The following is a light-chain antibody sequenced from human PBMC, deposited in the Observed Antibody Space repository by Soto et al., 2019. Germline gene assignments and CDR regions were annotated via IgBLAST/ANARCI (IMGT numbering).Light chain of an antibody. CDR2: DVS. J-gene: IGKJ4*01. Sequence: EIVMTQSPATLSVSPGEGVTLSCRASHSIIDNLAWYQQKPGQTPRLLIYDVSSRASGIPARFSGSSSGTDYTLTISSLQSEDSALYYCQQYFDWPLTFGGGTNVEI. CDR3: QQYFDWPLT. CDR1: HSIIDN. V-gene: IGKV3-15*01.